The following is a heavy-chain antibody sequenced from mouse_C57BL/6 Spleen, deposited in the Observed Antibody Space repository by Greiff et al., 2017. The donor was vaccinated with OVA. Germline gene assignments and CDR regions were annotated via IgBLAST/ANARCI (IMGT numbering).Heavy chain of an antibody. CDR1: GFTFSSYG. V-gene: IGHV5-6*01. CDR2: ISSGGSYT. D-gene: IGHD1-1*01. CDR3: ARGGDYGSSYFAY. J-gene: IGHJ3*01. Sequence: EVHLVESGGDLVKPGGSLKLSCAASGFTFSSYGMSWVRQTPDKRLEWVATISSGGSYTYYPDSVKGRFTISRDNAKNTLYLQMSSLKSEDTAMYYCARGGDYGSSYFAYWGQGTLVTVSA.